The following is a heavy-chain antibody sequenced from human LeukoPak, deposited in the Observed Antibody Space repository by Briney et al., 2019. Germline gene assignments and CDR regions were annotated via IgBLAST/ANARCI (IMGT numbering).Heavy chain of an antibody. CDR2: LSYDGSNK. J-gene: IGHJ4*02. Sequence: GGSLRLSCAASGFTFSSYAMHWVRQAPGKGLEWVAVLSYDGSNKYYADSVKGRFTISRDNSKNTLYLQMNRLRAEDTAVYYCAVEGIEGYFDYWGQGTLVTVSS. D-gene: IGHD1-26*01. CDR1: GFTFSSYA. V-gene: IGHV3-30-3*01. CDR3: AVEGIEGYFDY.